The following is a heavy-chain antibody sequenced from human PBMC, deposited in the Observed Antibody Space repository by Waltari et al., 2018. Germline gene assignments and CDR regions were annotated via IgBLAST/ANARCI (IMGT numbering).Heavy chain of an antibody. Sequence: QPPGKGLEWIGEINHSGSTNYNPSLKSRVTISVDTSKNQFSLKLSSVTAADTAVYYCARHNLRGIVGPRGYYYYGMDVWGQGTTVTVSS. V-gene: IGHV4-34*01. D-gene: IGHD1-26*01. CDR2: INHSGST. J-gene: IGHJ6*02. CDR3: ARHNLRGIVGPRGYYYYGMDV.